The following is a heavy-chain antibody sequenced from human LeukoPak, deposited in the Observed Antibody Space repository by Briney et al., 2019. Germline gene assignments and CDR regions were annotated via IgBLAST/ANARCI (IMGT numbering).Heavy chain of an antibody. CDR3: ARRPYYDFWSGYYQDYYYYGMDV. J-gene: IGHJ6*02. CDR1: GGSISSYY. D-gene: IGHD3-3*01. CDR2: IYYSGST. V-gene: IGHV4-59*01. Sequence: SETLSLTCTVSGGSISSYYWSWIRQPPGKGLEWIGYIYYSGSTNYNPSLKSRVTISVDTSKNQFSLKLSSVTAADTAVYYCARRPYYDFWSGYYQDYYYYGMDVWGQGTTVTVSS.